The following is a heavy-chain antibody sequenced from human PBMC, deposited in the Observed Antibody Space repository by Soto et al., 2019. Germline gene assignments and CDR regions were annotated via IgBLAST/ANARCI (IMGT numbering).Heavy chain of an antibody. D-gene: IGHD3-16*01. CDR3: VMVDNYVTPTPQDV. V-gene: IGHV1-18*01. CDR1: GYIFVNYG. CDR2: ISPYTGNT. Sequence: QVQLVQSGDEVKKPGASVKVSCKASGYIFVNYGIAWVRQAPGQGLEWMGWISPYTGNTHSATKVQCRLTMTTDTSTSKAYMDLGSLTSDDTDVYSCVMVDNYVTPTPQDVWGQGTTVTVSS. J-gene: IGHJ6*02.